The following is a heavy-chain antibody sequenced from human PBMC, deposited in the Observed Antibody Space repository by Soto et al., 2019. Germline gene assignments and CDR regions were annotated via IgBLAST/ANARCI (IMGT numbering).Heavy chain of an antibody. CDR2: IYSGGST. CDR1: GFTVSSNY. D-gene: IGHD6-13*01. V-gene: IGHV3-53*04. Sequence: EVQLVESGGGLVQPGGSLRLSCAASGFTVSSNYMSWVRQAPGKGLEWVSVIYSGGSTYYADSVKGRITISRHNSKNTLYLQMNSLRAEDTAVYYCARFSSSYYYGMDVWGQGTTVTVSS. J-gene: IGHJ6*02. CDR3: ARFSSSYYYGMDV.